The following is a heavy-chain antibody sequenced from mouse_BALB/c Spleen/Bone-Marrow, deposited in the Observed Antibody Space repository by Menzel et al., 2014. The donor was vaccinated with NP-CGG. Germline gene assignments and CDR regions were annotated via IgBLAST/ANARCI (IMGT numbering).Heavy chain of an antibody. D-gene: IGHD2-1*01. J-gene: IGHJ2*01. Sequence: EVQGVESGGGLAQPGGSLKLSCAASGFTFSSYTMSWVRQTPEKRLEWVAYISNGGGSTYYPDTVKGRFTISRDNAKNTLYLQMSSLKSEDTAMYYCARQIYFPYFDYWGQGTTLTVSS. V-gene: IGHV5-12-2*01. CDR2: ISNGGGST. CDR1: GFTFSSYT. CDR3: ARQIYFPYFDY.